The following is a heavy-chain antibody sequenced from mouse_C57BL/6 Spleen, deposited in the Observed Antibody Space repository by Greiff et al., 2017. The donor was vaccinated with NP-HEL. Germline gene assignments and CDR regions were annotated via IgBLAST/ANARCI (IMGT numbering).Heavy chain of an antibody. CDR2: ISDGGSYT. CDR1: GFTFSSYA. V-gene: IGHV5-4*01. Sequence: DVQLVESGGGLVKPGGSLKLSCAASGFTFSSYAMSWVRQTPEKRLEWVATISDGGSYTYYPDNVKGRFTISRDNAKNNLYLQMSHLKSEDTAMYYCAREESSGPYYFDYWGQGTTLTVSS. D-gene: IGHD3-2*02. CDR3: AREESSGPYYFDY. J-gene: IGHJ2*01.